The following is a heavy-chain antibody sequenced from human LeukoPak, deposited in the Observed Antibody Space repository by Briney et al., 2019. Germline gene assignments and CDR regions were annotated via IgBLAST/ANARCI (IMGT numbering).Heavy chain of an antibody. CDR2: IYYSGST. V-gene: IGHV4-59*08. J-gene: IGHJ4*02. CDR1: GGSISSYY. D-gene: IGHD2-21*02. CDR3: ARLRLTAWYYFDY. Sequence: SETLSLTCTVSGGSISSYYWSWIRQPPGKGLEWIGYIYYSGSTNYNPSPKSRVTISVDTSKNQFSLKLSSVTAADTAVYYCARLRLTAWYYFDYWGQGTLVTVSS.